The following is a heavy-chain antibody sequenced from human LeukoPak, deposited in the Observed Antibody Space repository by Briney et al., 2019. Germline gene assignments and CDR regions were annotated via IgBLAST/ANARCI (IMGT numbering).Heavy chain of an antibody. D-gene: IGHD2-15*01. CDR2: ISSSSSYI. CDR3: ASPYCSGGSCYV. CDR1: GFTYSSYS. Sequence: GGSLRLSCAASGFTYSSYSMNWVRQAPGKGLEWVSSISSSSSYIYYADSVKGRFTISRDNAKNSLYLQMNSLRAEDTAVYYCASPYCSGGSCYVWGQGTLVTVSS. V-gene: IGHV3-21*01. J-gene: IGHJ4*02.